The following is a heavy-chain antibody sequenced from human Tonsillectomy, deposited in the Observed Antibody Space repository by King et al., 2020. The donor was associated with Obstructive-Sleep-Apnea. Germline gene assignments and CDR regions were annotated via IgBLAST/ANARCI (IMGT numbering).Heavy chain of an antibody. V-gene: IGHV3-66*01. CDR1: GLTVSSNY. D-gene: IGHD4-17*01. Sequence: VQLVESGGGLVQPGGSLRLACAASGLTVSSNYMSWVRQAPGKGLEWVSVIYSGGSTYYAYSVKGRFTISRDNSKNTLYLQMNSLRDEDTAVYYCARAMETTVSRSPFDYWGQGTLVTVSS. CDR3: ARAMETTVSRSPFDY. J-gene: IGHJ4*02. CDR2: IYSGGST.